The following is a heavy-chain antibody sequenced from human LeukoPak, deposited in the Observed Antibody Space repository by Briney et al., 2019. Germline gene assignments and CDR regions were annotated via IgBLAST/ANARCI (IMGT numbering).Heavy chain of an antibody. J-gene: IGHJ4*02. CDR3: ARPWTHPDY. CDR1: GFTFSSYA. Sequence: GSLRLSCAASGFTFSSYAMSWVRQAPGKGLEWIGSIYYSGSTYYNPSLKSRVTISVDTSKNQFSLKLSSVTAADTAVYYCARPWTHPDYWGQGTLVTVSS. V-gene: IGHV4-39*01. D-gene: IGHD1-1*01. CDR2: IYYSGST.